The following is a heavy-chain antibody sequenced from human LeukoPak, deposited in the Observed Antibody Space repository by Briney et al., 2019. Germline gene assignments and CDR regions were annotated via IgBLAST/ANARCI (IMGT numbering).Heavy chain of an antibody. V-gene: IGHV1-8*01. J-gene: IGHJ4*02. CDR1: GYTFTSYD. CDR3: ASSYCTNGVCFFDY. D-gene: IGHD2-8*01. CDR2: MNPNSGNT. Sequence: ASVKVSCKASGYTFTSYDINWVRQATGQGLEWMGWMNPNSGNTGYAQKFQGRVTMTRNTSISTAYMELSSLRSEDTAVYYCASSYCTNGVCFFDYWGQGTLVTVSS.